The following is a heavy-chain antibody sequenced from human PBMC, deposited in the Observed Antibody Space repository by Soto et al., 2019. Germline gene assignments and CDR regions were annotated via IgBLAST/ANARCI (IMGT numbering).Heavy chain of an antibody. CDR3: ARDRSGSGSYYLNFDY. J-gene: IGHJ4*02. D-gene: IGHD3-10*01. CDR1: GYTFTGYY. CDR2: INPNSGGT. Sequence: ASVKVSCKASGYTFTGYYMHWVRQAPGQGLEWMGWINPNSGGTNYAQKFQGWVTMTRDTAISTAYMELSRLRSDDTAVYYCARDRSGSGSYYLNFDYWGQGTLVTVSS. V-gene: IGHV1-2*04.